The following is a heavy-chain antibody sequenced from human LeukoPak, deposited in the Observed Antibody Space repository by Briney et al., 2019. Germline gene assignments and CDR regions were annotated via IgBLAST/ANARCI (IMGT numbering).Heavy chain of an antibody. Sequence: GRSLRLSCAASGFTFSSYGMHWVRQAPGKGLEWVAVISYDGSNKYYADSVKDRFTISRDNSKNTLYLQMNSLRAEDTAVYYCANIDTIFGVVKEENWFDPWGQGTLVTVSS. D-gene: IGHD3-3*01. CDR3: ANIDTIFGVVKEENWFDP. CDR1: GFTFSSYG. CDR2: ISYDGSNK. V-gene: IGHV3-30*18. J-gene: IGHJ5*02.